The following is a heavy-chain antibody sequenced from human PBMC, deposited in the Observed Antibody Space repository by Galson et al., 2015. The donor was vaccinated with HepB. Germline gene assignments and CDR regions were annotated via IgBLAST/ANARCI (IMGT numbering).Heavy chain of an antibody. CDR2: MNPNSGNT. D-gene: IGHD6-19*01. CDR3: ARGLRMRLVRPHYYMDV. V-gene: IGHV1-8*01. J-gene: IGHJ6*03. Sequence: SVKVSCKASGYTFTSYDINWVRQATGQGLEWMGWMNPNSGNTGYAQKFQGRVTMTRNTSISTAYMELSSLRSEDTAVYYCARGLRMRLVRPHYYMDVWGKGTTVTVSS. CDR1: GYTFTSYD.